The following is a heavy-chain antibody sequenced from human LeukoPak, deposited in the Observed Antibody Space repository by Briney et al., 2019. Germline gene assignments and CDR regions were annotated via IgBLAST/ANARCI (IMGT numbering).Heavy chain of an antibody. CDR1: GYSFTSYW. J-gene: IGHJ3*02. CDR3: ASRNTNCGGDCYSGAFDI. Sequence: GESLKISCKCSGYSFTSYWIGWVRQLPGKGLEWMGIIYPGDSDTRYSPSFQGQVTISADKSISTAYLQWSSLKASDTAMYYCASRNTNCGGDCYSGAFDIWGQGTMVTVSS. D-gene: IGHD2-21*02. V-gene: IGHV5-51*01. CDR2: IYPGDSDT.